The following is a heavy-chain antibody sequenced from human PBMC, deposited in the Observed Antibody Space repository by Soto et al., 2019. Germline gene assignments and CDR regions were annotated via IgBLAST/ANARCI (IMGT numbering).Heavy chain of an antibody. CDR1: GYNFTNSW. J-gene: IGHJ4*02. V-gene: IGHV5-51*01. CDR3: ARRVTVAPYYFDY. D-gene: IGHD6-19*01. CDR2: IYPGDSDT. Sequence: EVQLVQSGAEMKKPGESLMISCKGSGYNFTNSWIGWVRQMPGKGLEWMGIIYPGDSDTNYSPSFQGQVTISADKSFSTAYLQWSSLKASDTAMYYCARRVTVAPYYFDYWGQGTLVTVSS.